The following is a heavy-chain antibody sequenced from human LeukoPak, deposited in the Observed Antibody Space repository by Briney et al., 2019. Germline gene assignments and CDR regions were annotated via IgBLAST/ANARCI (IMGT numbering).Heavy chain of an antibody. J-gene: IGHJ4*02. CDR3: ARHRYSGYDYRDRYYFDY. V-gene: IGHV4-59*08. CDR2: IYYSGTT. Sequence: PSETLSLTCTVSGVSISSYYWSWIRQPPGKGLEWIGYIYYSGTTNYNPSLKSRVTISVDPSKNQFSLKLSSVTAADTAVYYCARHRYSGYDYRDRYYFDYWGQGTLVTVSS. D-gene: IGHD5-12*01. CDR1: GVSISSYY.